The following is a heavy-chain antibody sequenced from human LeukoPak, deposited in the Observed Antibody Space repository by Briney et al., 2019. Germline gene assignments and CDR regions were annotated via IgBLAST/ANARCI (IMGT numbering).Heavy chain of an antibody. J-gene: IGHJ4*02. CDR3: ARGLNYCDSSGYLDY. Sequence: ASVKVSCKASGGTFSSYAISWVRQAPGQGLEWMGRIIPIFGTANYAQKFQGRVTITTDESTSTAYMELSSLRSEDTAVYYCARGLNYCDSSGYLDYWGQGTLVTVSS. D-gene: IGHD3-22*01. V-gene: IGHV1-69*05. CDR2: IIPIFGTA. CDR1: GGTFSSYA.